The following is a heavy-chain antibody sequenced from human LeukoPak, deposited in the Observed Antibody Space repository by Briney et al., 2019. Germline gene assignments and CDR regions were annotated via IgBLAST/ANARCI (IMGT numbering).Heavy chain of an antibody. D-gene: IGHD2-2*01. V-gene: IGHV3-30-3*01. Sequence: GGSLRLSCAASGFTFSSYSMHWVRQAPGKGLEWVAVISYDGSNKYYADSVKGRFTISRDNSKNTLYLQMNSLRAEDTAVYYCARGRGTAAMYYYYYGMDVWGQGTTVTVSS. CDR2: ISYDGSNK. CDR3: ARGRGTAAMYYYYYGMDV. J-gene: IGHJ6*02. CDR1: GFTFSSYS.